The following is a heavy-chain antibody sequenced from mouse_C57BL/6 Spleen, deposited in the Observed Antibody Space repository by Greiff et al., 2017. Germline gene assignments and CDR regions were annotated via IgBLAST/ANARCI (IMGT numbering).Heavy chain of an antibody. D-gene: IGHD1-1*01. J-gene: IGHJ3*01. Sequence: EVKLVESGGGLVQPGGSMKLSCAASGFTFSDAWMDWVLQSPEKGLEWVAEIRNKANNHATYYAESVKGRFTISRDDSKSSVYLQMNSLRAEDTGIYYCTRGYGSSYGAYWGQGTLVTVSA. CDR3: TRGYGSSYGAY. V-gene: IGHV6-6*01. CDR1: GFTFSDAW. CDR2: IRNKANNHAT.